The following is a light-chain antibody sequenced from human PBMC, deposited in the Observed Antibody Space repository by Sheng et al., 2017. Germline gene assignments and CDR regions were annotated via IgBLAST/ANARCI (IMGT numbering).Light chain of an antibody. J-gene: IGKJ2*01. V-gene: IGKV3-11*01. CDR3: QQRNSWPKT. Sequence: EIVLTQSPATLSLSPGERATLSCRASQSISSDLAWYQQKPGQAPSLLIYDASKRATATPARFSGSGSGTDFTLAISSLEPEDFAVYYCQQRNSWPKTFGQGTKLEI. CDR2: DAS. CDR1: QSISSD.